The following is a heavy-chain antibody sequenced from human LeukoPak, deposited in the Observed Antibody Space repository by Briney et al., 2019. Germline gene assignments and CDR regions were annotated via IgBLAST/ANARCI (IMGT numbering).Heavy chain of an antibody. CDR2: IYTTGST. Sequence: SETLSLTCTVSGGSISTSYWSWIRQPAGKGLEWIGRIYTTGSTYYNPSLKSRVTISLDTSKNQFSLKLSSVTAADTAVYYCAQRRTTNNWFDPWGQGTLVTVSS. CDR1: GGSISTSY. D-gene: IGHD1-7*01. V-gene: IGHV4-4*07. CDR3: AQRRTTNNWFDP. J-gene: IGHJ5*02.